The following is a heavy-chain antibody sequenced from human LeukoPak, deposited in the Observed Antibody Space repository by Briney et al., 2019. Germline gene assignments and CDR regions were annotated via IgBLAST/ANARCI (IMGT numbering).Heavy chain of an antibody. V-gene: IGHV6-1*01. Sequence: SQTLSLTCAISGDSVSSHIAAWNWIRQSPSRGLEWLGGTYYRSKWYNDYAVSVNTRLTINPDTSRNQFSLQLNSVTPEDTAVYYCARDQGGFDYWGQGTLVTVSS. D-gene: IGHD1-26*01. CDR2: TYYRSKWYN. J-gene: IGHJ4*01. CDR3: ARDQGGFDY. CDR1: GDSVSSHIAA.